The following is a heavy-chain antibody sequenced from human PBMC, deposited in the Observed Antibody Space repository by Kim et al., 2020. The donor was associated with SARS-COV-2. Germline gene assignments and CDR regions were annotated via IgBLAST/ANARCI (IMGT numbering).Heavy chain of an antibody. CDR1: GGTFSSYA. D-gene: IGHD5-18*01. Sequence: SVKVSCKASGGTFSSYAISWVRQAPGQGLEWMGGIIPIFGTANYAQKFQGRVTITADESTSTAYMELSSLRSEDTAVYYCARDTEYSYGSFDYWGQGTLVTVSS. CDR3: ARDTEYSYGSFDY. V-gene: IGHV1-69*13. J-gene: IGHJ4*02. CDR2: IIPIFGTA.